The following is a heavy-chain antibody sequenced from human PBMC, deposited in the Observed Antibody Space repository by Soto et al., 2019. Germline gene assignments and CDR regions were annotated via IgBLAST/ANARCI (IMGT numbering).Heavy chain of an antibody. CDR2: ISWNSGSI. J-gene: IGHJ5*02. V-gene: IGHV3-9*01. D-gene: IGHD6-6*01. CDR3: AKDLSSSGVLDPGYNWFDP. Sequence: GGSLRLSCAASGFTFDDYAMHWVRQAPGKGLEWVSGISWNSGSIGYADSVKGRFTISRDNAKNSLYLQMNSLRAEDTALYYCAKDLSSSGVLDPGYNWFDPWGQGTLVTVSS. CDR1: GFTFDDYA.